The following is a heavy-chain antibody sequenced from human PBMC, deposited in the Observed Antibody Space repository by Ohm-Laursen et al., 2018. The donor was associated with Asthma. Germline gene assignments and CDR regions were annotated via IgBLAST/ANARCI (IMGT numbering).Heavy chain of an antibody. CDR2: IYHTGSS. Sequence: SDTLSLTCTVSGDSFTSGIYYWGWIRQHPGKGLEWIGYIYHTGSSYYNPSLKSRASISVDTSKNQFSLNLRSVTAADTAVYYCAREATIITRYLDSWGQGRLVTVSS. V-gene: IGHV4-31*03. J-gene: IGHJ4*02. CDR3: AREATIITRYLDS. D-gene: IGHD5-12*01. CDR1: GDSFTSGIYY.